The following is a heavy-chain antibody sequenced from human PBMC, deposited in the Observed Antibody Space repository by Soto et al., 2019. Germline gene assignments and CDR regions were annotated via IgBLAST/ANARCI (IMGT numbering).Heavy chain of an antibody. Sequence: QVQLVQSGAEVKKPGASVKVSCKASGYTFTGYYMHWVRQAPGQGLEWMGWINPNSGGTNYAQKFQGWVTMTRETSISTAYMELSRLRSDDTAVYYCARDRSSSSFNWFDPWGQGTLVTVSS. V-gene: IGHV1-2*04. CDR1: GYTFTGYY. CDR2: INPNSGGT. CDR3: ARDRSSSSFNWFDP. D-gene: IGHD2-2*01. J-gene: IGHJ5*02.